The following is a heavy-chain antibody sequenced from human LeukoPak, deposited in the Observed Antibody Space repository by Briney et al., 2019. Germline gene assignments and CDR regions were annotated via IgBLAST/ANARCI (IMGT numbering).Heavy chain of an antibody. D-gene: IGHD2-21*02. CDR2: IYYSGST. J-gene: IGHJ4*02. Sequence: SETLSLTCTVSGDSISSYYWSWIRQPPGKGLERIGYIYYSGSTNYNPSLKSRVTISVDTSKNQFSLKLSSVTAADTAVYYCARAVTVVTRGGLVFDYWGQGTLVTVSS. CDR1: GDSISSYY. V-gene: IGHV4-59*01. CDR3: ARAVTVVTRGGLVFDY.